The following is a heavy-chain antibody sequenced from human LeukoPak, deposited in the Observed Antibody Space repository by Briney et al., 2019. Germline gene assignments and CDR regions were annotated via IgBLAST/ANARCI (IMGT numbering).Heavy chain of an antibody. J-gene: IGHJ5*01. CDR1: GDTFNNYA. Sequence: ASVKVSCKASGDTFNNYAVSWVRQAPGQGLEWMGKLIPFFNTTYYAQKFQGRVTITADKSTTTAYMELSGLRSEDTAVYYCARADDRSGSYYILGFDSWGQGTLVTVSS. CDR3: ARADDRSGSYYILGFDS. D-gene: IGHD3-22*01. V-gene: IGHV1-69*06. CDR2: LIPFFNTT.